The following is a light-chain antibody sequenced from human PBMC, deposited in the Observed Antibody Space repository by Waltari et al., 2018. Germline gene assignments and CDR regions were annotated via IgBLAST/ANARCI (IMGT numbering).Light chain of an antibody. CDR3: QQYDELPFT. Sequence: LSASVGDKVTITCHASQAISTWLAWYQQKPGRPPKSLIYAASNLQSGVPSRFSGSGSGTDFTLTISSLQPEDFATYYCQQYDELPFTFGPGTNLDIK. CDR2: AAS. V-gene: IGKV1D-16*01. CDR1: QAISTW. J-gene: IGKJ3*01.